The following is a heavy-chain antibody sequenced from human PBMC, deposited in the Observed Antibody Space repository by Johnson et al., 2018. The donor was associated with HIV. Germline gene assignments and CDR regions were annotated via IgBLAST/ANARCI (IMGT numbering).Heavy chain of an antibody. V-gene: IGHV3-30-3*01. D-gene: IGHD3-22*01. CDR3: ARDINYYDSSGYLIGSDAFDL. J-gene: IGHJ3*01. CDR2: MSYDGSNK. CDR1: GFTFSSYA. Sequence: QVQLVESGGGVVQPGGSLILSCAASGFTFSSYAMHWVRQAPGKGLEWVAIMSYDGSNKYYADSVKGRFPISRDNSKNTLYLQMNSLRAEDTAVYYCARDINYYDSSGYLIGSDAFDLWGQGTMVTVSS.